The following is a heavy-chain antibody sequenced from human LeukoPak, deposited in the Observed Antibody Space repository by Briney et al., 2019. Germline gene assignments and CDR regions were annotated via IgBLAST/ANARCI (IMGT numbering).Heavy chain of an antibody. CDR3: ARDNSVGDTARWFDP. D-gene: IGHD1-26*01. CDR2: INPSGGGT. V-gene: IGHV1-46*01. J-gene: IGHJ5*02. Sequence: GASVKVSCKASGYTFTSYYMHWVRQAPGQGLEWMGIINPSGGGTSYAQKFQGRVTMTRDMSTSTVYMELSSLRSEDTAVYYCARDNSVGDTARWFDPWGQGTLVTVSS. CDR1: GYTFTSYY.